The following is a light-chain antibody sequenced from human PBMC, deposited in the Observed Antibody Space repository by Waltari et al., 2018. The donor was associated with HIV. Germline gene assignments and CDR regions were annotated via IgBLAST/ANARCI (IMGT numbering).Light chain of an antibody. CDR2: EDN. CDR1: SGSLASNY. CDR3: QSYDSSNHVV. Sequence: NFMLTQPHSVSESPGKTVTISCTRSSGSLASNYVQWYQQRPGSPPTTVIYEDNQRPSGVPDRFSGSIDSSSNSASLTISGLKTEDEADYYCQSYDSSNHVVFGGGTKLTVL. J-gene: IGLJ2*01. V-gene: IGLV6-57*01.